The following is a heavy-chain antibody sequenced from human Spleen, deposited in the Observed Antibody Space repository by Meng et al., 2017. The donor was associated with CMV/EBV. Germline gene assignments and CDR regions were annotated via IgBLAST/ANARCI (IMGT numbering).Heavy chain of an antibody. Sequence: ASVKVSCKASGGTFSKSAISWVRHSPGQGLEWMGRISGYNGNTNYAQKFQDRVTMTTDTSSSTAYMELRNLRSDDTAVYYCATLGFWGDYFDHWGQGTLVTVSS. CDR3: ATLGFWGDYFDH. J-gene: IGHJ4*02. D-gene: IGHD3-16*01. CDR2: ISGYNGNT. V-gene: IGHV1-18*01. CDR1: GGTFSKSA.